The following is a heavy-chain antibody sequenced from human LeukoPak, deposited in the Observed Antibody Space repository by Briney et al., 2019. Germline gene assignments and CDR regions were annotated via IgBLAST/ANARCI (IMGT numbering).Heavy chain of an antibody. Sequence: SETLSLTCTVSGGSTSSYYWSWIRQPPGKGLEWVGYIYYSGSTNYNPSLKSRVTISVDTSKNQFSLKLSSVTAADTAVYYCARLTYYYDSSRFDYWGQGTLVTVSS. CDR3: ARLTYYYDSSRFDY. V-gene: IGHV4-59*08. D-gene: IGHD3-22*01. CDR1: GGSTSSYY. CDR2: IYYSGST. J-gene: IGHJ4*02.